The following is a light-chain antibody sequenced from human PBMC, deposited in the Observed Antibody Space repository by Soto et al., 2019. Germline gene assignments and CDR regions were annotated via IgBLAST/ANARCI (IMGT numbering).Light chain of an antibody. CDR2: SNN. Sequence: QSVLTQPPSASGTPGHRVTISCSGSSSNIGGHTVNWYQQLPGTAPKLLIYSNNQRHSGVPDRFSGSKSGTSASLAIRGLQSEDEVDHYCAAWDDSMNGPVFGGGTKLTV. CDR1: SSNIGGHT. J-gene: IGLJ2*01. CDR3: AAWDDSMNGPV. V-gene: IGLV1-44*01.